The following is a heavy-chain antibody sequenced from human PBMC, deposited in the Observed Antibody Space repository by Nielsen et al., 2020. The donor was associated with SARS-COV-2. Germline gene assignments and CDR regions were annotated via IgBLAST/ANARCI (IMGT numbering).Heavy chain of an antibody. CDR1: GYTLTELS. V-gene: IGHV1-24*01. D-gene: IGHD2-15*01. J-gene: IGHJ6*02. Sequence: ASVKVSCKVSGYTLTELSMHWVRQAPGKGLEWMGGFDPEDGETICAQKFQGRVTMTEDTSTDTAYMELSSLRSEDTAVYYCATDHCSGGSCYSYYYGMDVWGQGTTVTVSS. CDR3: ATDHCSGGSCYSYYYGMDV. CDR2: FDPEDGET.